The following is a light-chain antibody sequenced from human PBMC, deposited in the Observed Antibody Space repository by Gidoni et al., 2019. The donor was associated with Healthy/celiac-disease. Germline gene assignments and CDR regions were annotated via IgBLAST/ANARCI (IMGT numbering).Light chain of an antibody. J-gene: IGKJ2*04. CDR3: QQSYSTPCS. V-gene: IGKV1-39*01. CDR2: AAS. CDR1: QSISSY. Sequence: DSKMTQSPSSLSASVGDRVTITCRASQSISSYLNWYQQKPGKAPKLLIYAASSLQSGVPSRFSGSGSGTDFTLTISSLQPEDFAPYYCQQSYSTPCSFGQGTKLEIK.